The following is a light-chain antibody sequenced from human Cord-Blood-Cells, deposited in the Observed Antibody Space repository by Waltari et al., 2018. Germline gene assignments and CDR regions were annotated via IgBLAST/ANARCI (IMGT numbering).Light chain of an antibody. V-gene: IGKV3-11*01. CDR1: QSVSSY. CDR2: DAS. CDR3: QQRGNWPRT. J-gene: IGKJ4*01. Sequence: EIVLTQSPATLSLSPGERATLSCRASQSVSSYLAWYQQKPGQAPRLLIYDASNRATGIPARFIGSGSGTDFTLTISSLAPEDFAVYYCQQRGNWPRTFGGETRVEIK.